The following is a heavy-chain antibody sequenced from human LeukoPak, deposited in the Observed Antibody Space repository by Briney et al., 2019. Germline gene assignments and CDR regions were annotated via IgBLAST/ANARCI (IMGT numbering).Heavy chain of an antibody. Sequence: GALRLSCAASGFTVSSNYMSWVRQAPGKGLEWVSVIYSGGSTYYADSVKGRFTISRDDSKNTLYLQMNSLRAEDTAVYYCAKEPVVVPRAFDIWGQGTMVTVSS. CDR3: AKEPVVVPRAFDI. D-gene: IGHD2-15*01. V-gene: IGHV3-66*01. J-gene: IGHJ3*02. CDR1: GFTVSSNY. CDR2: IYSGGST.